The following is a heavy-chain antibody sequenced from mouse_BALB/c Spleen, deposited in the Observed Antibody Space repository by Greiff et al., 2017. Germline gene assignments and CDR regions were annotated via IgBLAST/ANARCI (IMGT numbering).Heavy chain of an antibody. D-gene: IGHD2-4*01. V-gene: IGHV1-55*01. CDR3: TRDDYGRGSYAMDY. J-gene: IGHJ4*01. Sequence: VQLQQPGAELVKPGTSVKLSCKASGYNFTSYWINWVKLRPGQGLEWIGDIYPGSGSTNYNEKFKGKATLTADKSSSTAYMELRSLTSEDSAVYYCTRDDYGRGSYAMDYWGQGTSVTVSS. CDR1: GYNFTSYW. CDR2: IYPGSGST.